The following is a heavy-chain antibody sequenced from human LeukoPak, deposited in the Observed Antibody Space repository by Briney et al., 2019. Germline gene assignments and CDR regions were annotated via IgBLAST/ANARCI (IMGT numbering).Heavy chain of an antibody. CDR3: ARDDLGGYDAIGMDV. D-gene: IGHD5-12*01. J-gene: IGHJ6*02. V-gene: IGHV4-59*01. Sequence: PSETLSLTCTVSGGSISSYYWSWIRQPPGKGLEWIGYIYYSGSTNYNPSLKSRVTISVDTSKNQFSLKLSSVTAADTAVYYCARDDLGGYDAIGMDVWGQGTTVTVSS. CDR1: GGSISSYY. CDR2: IYYSGST.